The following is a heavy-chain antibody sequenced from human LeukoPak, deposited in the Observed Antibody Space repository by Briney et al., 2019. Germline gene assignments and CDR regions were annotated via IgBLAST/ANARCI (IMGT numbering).Heavy chain of an antibody. D-gene: IGHD2-21*02. CDR1: GFTFSSYS. Sequence: GGSLRLSCAASGFTFSSYSMNWVRQAPGKGLEWVSYISSSSSTIYYADSVKGRFTISRDNAKNSLYLQMNSLRAEDTALYYCARVCGDWPKYYFDCWGQGTLVTVSS. J-gene: IGHJ4*02. CDR2: ISSSSSTI. V-gene: IGHV3-48*04. CDR3: ARVCGDWPKYYFDC.